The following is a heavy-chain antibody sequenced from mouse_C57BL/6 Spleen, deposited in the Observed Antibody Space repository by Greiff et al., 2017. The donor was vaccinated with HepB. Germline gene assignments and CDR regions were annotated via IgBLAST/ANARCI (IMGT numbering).Heavy chain of an antibody. J-gene: IGHJ3*01. Sequence: VQLQQSGAELVKPGASVKISCKASGYAFSSYWMNWVKQRPGKGLEWIGQIYPGDGDTNYHGKFKGKGTMTADKSSSTAYMQLSSLPSEDSAVYFCARDGKTQANYAYWGQGTLVTVSA. D-gene: IGHD3-2*02. CDR1: GYAFSSYW. V-gene: IGHV1-80*01. CDR3: ARDGKTQANYAY. CDR2: IYPGDGDT.